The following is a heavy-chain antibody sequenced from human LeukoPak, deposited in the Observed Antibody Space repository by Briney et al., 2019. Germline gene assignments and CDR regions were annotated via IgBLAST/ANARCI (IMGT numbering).Heavy chain of an antibody. CDR2: ISSSSSYI. Sequence: GGSLRLSCAASGFTFSSYSMNWVRQAPGKGLEWVSSISSSSSYIYYADSVKGRFTISRDNAKNSLYLQMNSLRAEDTAVYYCARDSWAWIQLWGVGAFDIWGQGTMVTVSS. V-gene: IGHV3-21*01. J-gene: IGHJ3*02. CDR1: GFTFSSYS. D-gene: IGHD5-18*01. CDR3: ARDSWAWIQLWGVGAFDI.